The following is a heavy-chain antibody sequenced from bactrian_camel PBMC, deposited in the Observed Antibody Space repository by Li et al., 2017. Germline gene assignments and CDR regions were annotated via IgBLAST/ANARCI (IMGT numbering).Heavy chain of an antibody. CDR3: AADGANLQLARWYSH. Sequence: HVQLVESGGGSVQPGGSLRLSCVGSGFPFSTYYMAWFRQAPGKEREGVAAIDTSGSPTYTYSVQGRFTVSRDNTRNTLYLQMNSLKLDDTAIYYCAADGANLQLARWYSHWGQGTQVTVS. J-gene: IGHJ4*01. V-gene: IGHV3S53*01. D-gene: IGHD6*01. CDR1: GFPFSTYY. CDR2: IDTSGSP.